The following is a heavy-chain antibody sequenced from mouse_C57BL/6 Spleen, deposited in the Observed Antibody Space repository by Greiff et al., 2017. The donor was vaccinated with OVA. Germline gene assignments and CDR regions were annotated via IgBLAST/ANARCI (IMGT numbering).Heavy chain of an antibody. Sequence: DVKLVESEGGLVQPGSSMKLSCTASGFTFSDYYMAWVRQVPEKGLEWVANINYDGSSTYYLDSLKSRFIISRDNAKNILYLQMSSLKSEDTATYYCARDSSSCSFDYWGQGTTLTVSS. CDR1: GFTFSDYY. CDR2: INYDGSST. CDR3: ARDSSSCSFDY. J-gene: IGHJ2*01. D-gene: IGHD1-1*01. V-gene: IGHV5-16*01.